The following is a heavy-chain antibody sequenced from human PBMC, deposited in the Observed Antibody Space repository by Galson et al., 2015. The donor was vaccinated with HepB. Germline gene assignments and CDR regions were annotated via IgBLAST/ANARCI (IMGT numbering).Heavy chain of an antibody. J-gene: IGHJ4*02. CDR1: GYTLTELS. Sequence: SVKVSCKVSGYTLTELSMHWVRQAPGKGLEWMGGFDPEDGETIYAQKFQGRVTMTEDTSTDTAYMELSSLRSEDTAVYYCATDFLSSSWFSYWGQGTLVTVSS. V-gene: IGHV1-24*01. D-gene: IGHD6-13*01. CDR2: FDPEDGET. CDR3: ATDFLSSSWFSY.